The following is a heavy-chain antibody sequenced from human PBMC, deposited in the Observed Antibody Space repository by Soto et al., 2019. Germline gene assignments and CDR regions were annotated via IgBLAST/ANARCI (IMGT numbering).Heavy chain of an antibody. J-gene: IGHJ6*02. D-gene: IGHD5-18*01. CDR1: GFNFRNHG. Sequence: GGSMRLSCAASGFNFRNHGMHWVRQDPGKGLEWVAVISYDGSNKYYADSVKGRFTIPRDNSKNTLYLQMNSLRAEDTAVYYCARDTWDPDSYGYGHYYYGMDVWGQGTTVTVSS. V-gene: IGHV3-30*19. CDR3: ARDTWDPDSYGYGHYYYGMDV. CDR2: ISYDGSNK.